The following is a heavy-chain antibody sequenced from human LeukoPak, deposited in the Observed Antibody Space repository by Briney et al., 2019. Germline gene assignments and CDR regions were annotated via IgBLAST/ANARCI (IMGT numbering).Heavy chain of an antibody. J-gene: IGHJ6*02. Sequence: ASVKVSCKASGGTFSSYAISWVRQAPGQGLEWMGGIIPIIGAPHYAQKFQGRVTITADKSTSTAYMELSSLRSEDTAVYYCARDPVTILGVATYYYGMDVWGQGTTVTVSS. CDR3: ARDPVTILGVATYYYGMDV. CDR1: GGTFSSYA. V-gene: IGHV1-69*06. D-gene: IGHD3-3*01. CDR2: IIPIIGAP.